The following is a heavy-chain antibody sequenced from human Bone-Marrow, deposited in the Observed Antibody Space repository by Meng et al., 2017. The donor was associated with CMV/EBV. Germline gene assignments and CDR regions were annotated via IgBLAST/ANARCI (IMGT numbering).Heavy chain of an antibody. CDR1: GFTFSGSA. V-gene: IGHV3-73*01. CDR3: ARDGAYSSSPFGYYGMDV. CDR2: IRSKANSYAT. J-gene: IGHJ6*02. D-gene: IGHD6-6*01. Sequence: GESLKISCAASGFTFSGSAMHWVRQASGKGLEWVGRIRSKANSYATAYAASVKGRFTISRDNSKSTLYLQMNSLRAEDTAVYYCARDGAYSSSPFGYYGMDVWGQGTTVTVSS.